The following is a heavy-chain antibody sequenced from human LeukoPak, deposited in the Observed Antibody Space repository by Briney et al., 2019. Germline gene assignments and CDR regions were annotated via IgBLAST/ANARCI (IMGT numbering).Heavy chain of an antibody. CDR2: IISSGSRI. V-gene: IGHV3-48*03. D-gene: IGHD6-19*01. CDR1: GFAFSSYE. CDR3: ARDAYSSGWYVGFDY. Sequence: GGSLRLSCAASGFAFSSYEMNGGRQAPGKGLEGGSYIISSGSRIYYADSVKGRFTISTDNAKNSLYLQMNSLRAEDTAVYYCARDAYSSGWYVGFDYWGQGTLVTVSS. J-gene: IGHJ4*02.